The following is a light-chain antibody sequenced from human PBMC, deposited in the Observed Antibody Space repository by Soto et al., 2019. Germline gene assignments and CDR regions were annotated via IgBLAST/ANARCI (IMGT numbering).Light chain of an antibody. CDR1: QNINIY. J-gene: IGKJ5*01. CDR2: GAS. V-gene: IGKV1-39*01. Sequence: IQLTQSPSSLSASVGDRVTVTCRASQNINIYLNWYQQKPGKAPTLLIYGASSLQSGVPSRFSGGGSRTDFTLTISSLQAEDFATYYCQQSYRSPYTFGQGTRLAIK. CDR3: QQSYRSPYT.